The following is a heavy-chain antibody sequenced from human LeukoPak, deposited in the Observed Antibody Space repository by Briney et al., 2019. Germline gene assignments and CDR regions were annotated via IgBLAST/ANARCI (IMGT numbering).Heavy chain of an antibody. Sequence: GASVKVSCKASGGTFSSYAISWVRQAPGQGLEWTGGIIPIFGTANYAQKFQGRVTITADESTSTAYMELSSLRSEDTAVYYCATRVRDDYGDYGSHWFDPWGQGTLVTVSS. V-gene: IGHV1-69*13. D-gene: IGHD4-17*01. J-gene: IGHJ5*02. CDR2: IIPIFGTA. CDR1: GGTFSSYA. CDR3: ATRVRDDYGDYGSHWFDP.